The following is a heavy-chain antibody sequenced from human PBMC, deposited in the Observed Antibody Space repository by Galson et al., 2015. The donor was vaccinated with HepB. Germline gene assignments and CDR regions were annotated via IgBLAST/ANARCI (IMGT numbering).Heavy chain of an antibody. Sequence: SLRLSCAASGFTFSSYAMHWVRQAPGKGLEWVAVISYDGSNKYYADSVKGRFTISRDNSKNTLYLQMNSLRAEDTAVYYCARAGKLYCGPTCYAFDIWGQGTMVTVSS. V-gene: IGHV3-30-3*01. CDR3: ARAGKLYCGPTCYAFDI. D-gene: IGHD2-21*01. CDR2: ISYDGSNK. J-gene: IGHJ3*02. CDR1: GFTFSSYA.